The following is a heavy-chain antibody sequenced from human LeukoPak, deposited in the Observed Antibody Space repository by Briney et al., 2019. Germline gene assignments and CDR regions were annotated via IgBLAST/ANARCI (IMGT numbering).Heavy chain of an antibody. J-gene: IGHJ6*02. D-gene: IGHD1-26*01. CDR1: GGSVSYYY. V-gene: IGHV4-59*02. Sequence: SETLSLTCTVSGGSVSYYYWSWIRHPPGKGLEWIGYIYYSGSTDYNPSLKSRVTISIDTSNNQFSLELTSVTAADTAVYYCARDGKISPYSGMDVWGQGITVTVSS. CDR3: ARDGKISPYSGMDV. CDR2: IYYSGST.